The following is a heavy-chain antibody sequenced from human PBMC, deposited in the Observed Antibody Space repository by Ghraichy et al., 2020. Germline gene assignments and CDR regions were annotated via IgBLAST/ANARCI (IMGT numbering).Heavy chain of an antibody. Sequence: GGSLRLSCAASGFTFSGYALSWVRQAPGKGLEWVSSISASGANTYYADSVKGRFTISRDSSKNTVYLQMNSLRAYDTAVYYCVKSSANIYQGDFDYWGQGTLVTVSS. CDR1: GFTFSGYA. CDR3: VKSSANIYQGDFDY. J-gene: IGHJ4*02. D-gene: IGHD3-22*01. CDR2: ISASGANT. V-gene: IGHV3-23*01.